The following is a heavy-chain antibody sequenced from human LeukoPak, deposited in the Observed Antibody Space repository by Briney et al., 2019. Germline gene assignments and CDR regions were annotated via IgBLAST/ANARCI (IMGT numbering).Heavy chain of an antibody. J-gene: IGHJ4*02. CDR2: ISSSSSYI. D-gene: IGHD6-19*01. Sequence: GGSLRLSCATSEFTFSSYALSWVRQAPGKGLEWVSSISSSSSYIYYADSVKGRFTISRDTAKNSLYLQMNSLRAEDTAVYYCARGDGSGWFIFDYWGQGTLDTVSS. V-gene: IGHV3-21*01. CDR1: EFTFSSYA. CDR3: ARGDGSGWFIFDY.